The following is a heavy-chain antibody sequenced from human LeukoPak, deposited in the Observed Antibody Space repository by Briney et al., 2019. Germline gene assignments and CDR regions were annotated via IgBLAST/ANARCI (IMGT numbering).Heavy chain of an antibody. CDR1: GYSFSTYW. V-gene: IGHV5-51*01. J-gene: IGHJ4*02. Sequence: GESLKISCKGSGYSFSTYWIGWVRQMPGKGLGWMGIIYPCYSDPRYSPSFEGQVTISADKSISTAYLQWSSLKASDTAMYYCARTPTSLSNPYYFDHWGQGTLVTVSS. CDR3: ARTPTSLSNPYYFDH. CDR2: IYPCYSDP.